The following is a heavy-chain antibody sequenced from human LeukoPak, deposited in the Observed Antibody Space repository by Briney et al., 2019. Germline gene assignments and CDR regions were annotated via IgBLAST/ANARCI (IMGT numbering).Heavy chain of an antibody. Sequence: SVKVSCKASGGTFSSYAISWVRQAPGQGLEWMGRIIPMLGIANYAQKFQGRVTITADKSTSTAYMELSSLRSEDTAVYYCAREQLSSGYSYGHGDYWGQGTLVTVSS. CDR3: AREQLSSGYSYGHGDY. D-gene: IGHD5-18*01. V-gene: IGHV1-69*04. CDR1: GGTFSSYA. CDR2: IIPMLGIA. J-gene: IGHJ4*02.